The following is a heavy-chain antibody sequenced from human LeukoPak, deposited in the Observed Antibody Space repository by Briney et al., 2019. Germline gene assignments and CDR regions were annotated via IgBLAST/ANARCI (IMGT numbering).Heavy chain of an antibody. CDR1: GFTISSYS. CDR3: ARARSSSPNFDY. CDR2: ISSSSYI. V-gene: IGHV3-21*04. Sequence: PGGSLRLSCAASGFTISSYSMNWVRQAPGKGLEWVSSISSSSYIYYADSVKGRFTISRDNAKNSLYLQMNSLRAEDTAVYYCARARSSSPNFDYWGQGTLVTVSS. J-gene: IGHJ4*02. D-gene: IGHD6-6*01.